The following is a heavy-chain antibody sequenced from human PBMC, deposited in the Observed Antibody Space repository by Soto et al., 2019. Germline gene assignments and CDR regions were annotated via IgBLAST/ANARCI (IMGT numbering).Heavy chain of an antibody. V-gene: IGHV1-46*01. CDR2: INPNGGST. CDR1: GYIFTYYY. D-gene: IGHD2-15*01. J-gene: IGHJ5*02. Sequence: ASVKVSCKASGYIFTYYYMHWVRQSPGQGLEWMGRINPNGGSTSYAQKFQGRVTMTSDTSTSTPYMELSSLRSEDTAVYYCAREFCTGGNCYSGSFDPWGQGTLVTVSS. CDR3: AREFCTGGNCYSGSFDP.